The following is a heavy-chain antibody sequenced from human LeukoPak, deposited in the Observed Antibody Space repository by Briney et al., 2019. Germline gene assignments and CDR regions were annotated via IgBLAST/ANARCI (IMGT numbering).Heavy chain of an antibody. V-gene: IGHV4-34*01. J-gene: IGHJ4*02. CDR2: INHSGIT. Sequence: SGTLSLTCAVYGGSFSYYYWSWTRQPPGKGLEWIGEINHSGITNYNPSLKSRVTISADTSKNQFSLKLTSVTAADTAVYYCANPARDFADSGAITWWGQGTLVTVSS. D-gene: IGHD4-17*01. CDR1: GGSFSYYY. CDR3: ANPARDFADSGAITW.